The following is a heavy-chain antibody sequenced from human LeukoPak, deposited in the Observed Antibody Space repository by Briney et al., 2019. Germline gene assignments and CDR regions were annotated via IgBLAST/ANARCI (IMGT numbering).Heavy chain of an antibody. Sequence: ASVKVSCKASGYTFTGYYIHWVRQAPGQGLEWMGWINPNSGDTNFAPKFQGRVTLTRDTSISTAYMDLSSLRSDDMAVYYCAKSDGFSGYSSLGDSWGQGTLVTVSS. D-gene: IGHD3-22*01. J-gene: IGHJ5*01. V-gene: IGHV1-2*02. CDR3: AKSDGFSGYSSLGDS. CDR1: GYTFTGYY. CDR2: INPNSGDT.